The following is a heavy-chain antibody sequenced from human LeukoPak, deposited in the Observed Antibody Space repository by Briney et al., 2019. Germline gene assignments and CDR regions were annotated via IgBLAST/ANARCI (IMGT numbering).Heavy chain of an antibody. D-gene: IGHD5-18*01. V-gene: IGHV1-2*02. CDR2: INPNSGGT. CDR3: ARERGRIQLWLQYY. Sequence: ASVTVSCKASGYTFTCSDMDWVRQAPGQGLEWMGWINPNSGGTNYAQKFQGRVTMTRDTSISTAYMELSRVRSEDTAVYYCARERGRIQLWLQYYWGQGTLVTVSS. CDR1: GYTFTCSD. J-gene: IGHJ4*02.